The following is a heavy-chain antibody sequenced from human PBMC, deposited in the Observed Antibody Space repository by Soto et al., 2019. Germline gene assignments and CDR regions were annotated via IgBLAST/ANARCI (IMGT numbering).Heavy chain of an antibody. J-gene: IGHJ6*02. CDR3: AREYYYTMDV. CDR2: IDSSTKYT. Sequence: QVQLVESGGGLVRPGGSLRLSCEASGFTFRDYYMTWFRQAPGKGLEWLSYIDSSTKYTNYADSVKGRFTISRDNAKNSLYLQMNSLRADDTAVYYCAREYYYTMDVWGPGTMVTVSS. CDR1: GFTFRDYY. V-gene: IGHV3-11*05.